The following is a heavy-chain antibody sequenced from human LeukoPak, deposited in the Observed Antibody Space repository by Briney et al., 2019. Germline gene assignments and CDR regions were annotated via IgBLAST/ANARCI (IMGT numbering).Heavy chain of an antibody. CDR1: GVSITSSSYY. V-gene: IGHV4-39*01. J-gene: IGHJ4*02. CDR2: IYYSGTT. CDR3: ARSVAGGKYFFDD. Sequence: PSQTLSLTCTVSGVSITSSSYYWGWIRQPPGKGLEWIGSIYYSGTTYYNPSLKSRVTKSVDTSKNQFSLKLTSVTAADTAVYYCARSVAGGKYFFDDWGQGTQVTVSS. D-gene: IGHD2-8*02.